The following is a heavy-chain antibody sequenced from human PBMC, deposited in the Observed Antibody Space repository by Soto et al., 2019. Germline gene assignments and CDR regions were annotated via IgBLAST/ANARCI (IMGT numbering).Heavy chain of an antibody. Sequence: GGSLRLSCAASGFTFSNAWINWVRQAPGKGLEWVGRIKSKTDGGTADYAAPVKGRFAVSRDDSKNMVYLQMNSLETEDTGIYYCTTDSYSSIIVVRFDYWGQGTVVTVSS. D-gene: IGHD3-22*01. CDR3: TTDSYSSIIVVRFDY. J-gene: IGHJ4*02. CDR1: GFTFSNAW. V-gene: IGHV3-15*07. CDR2: IKSKTDGGTA.